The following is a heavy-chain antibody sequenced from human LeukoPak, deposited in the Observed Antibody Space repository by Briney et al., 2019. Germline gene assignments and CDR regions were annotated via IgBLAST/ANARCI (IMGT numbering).Heavy chain of an antibody. Sequence: PVGALTLTCAASGFTFSSFALHWVRQPPGKGLEYVSVISRSGSNTFYSNYVKGRFTISRDNSKNTLFLQMGSLRNEDMAVYYCARERNGAFDIWGEGTLVTVSS. CDR1: GFTFSSFA. CDR2: ISRSGSNT. D-gene: IGHD1-14*01. V-gene: IGHV3-64*01. J-gene: IGHJ3*02. CDR3: ARERNGAFDI.